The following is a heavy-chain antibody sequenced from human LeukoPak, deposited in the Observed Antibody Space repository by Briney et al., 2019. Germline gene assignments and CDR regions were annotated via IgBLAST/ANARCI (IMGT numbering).Heavy chain of an antibody. CDR1: GGSISVYH. CDR3: AKEGMGSEATTADGAFDI. V-gene: IGHV4-4*08. Sequence: SETLSLTCTVSGGSISVYHWSWIRQPPGKGLERIGYLYDTGITNYSPSLKSRVTISVDTSNNQISLKLTSVTAADTAIYFCAKEGMGSEATTADGAFDIWGQGTTVTVSS. D-gene: IGHD1-26*01. J-gene: IGHJ3*02. CDR2: LYDTGIT.